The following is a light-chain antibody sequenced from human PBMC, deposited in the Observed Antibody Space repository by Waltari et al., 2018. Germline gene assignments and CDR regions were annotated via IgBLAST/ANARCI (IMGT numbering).Light chain of an antibody. Sequence: EIVLTQSPGTLSLSPGERATLSCRASQSVSGYLAWYQQKPGQAPRLLIYGASSRATCIPDRFSGSGSGTDFILTISRLEPEDFAVYFCQQYDISPKTFGQGTKVEIK. V-gene: IGKV3-20*01. J-gene: IGKJ1*01. CDR1: QSVSGY. CDR2: GAS. CDR3: QQYDISPKT.